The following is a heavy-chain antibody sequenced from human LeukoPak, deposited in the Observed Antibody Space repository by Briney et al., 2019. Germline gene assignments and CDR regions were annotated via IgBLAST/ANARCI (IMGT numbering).Heavy chain of an antibody. CDR1: GFTFSSYG. Sequence: GGSLRLSCAASGFTFSSYGMSWVRQAPGKGLEWVSGISGSGSSTYYADSVKGRFTISRDNSKNTLYLQMNSLRAEDTAVYYCARETGLYFFDYWGQGTLVTVSS. CDR2: ISGSGSST. CDR3: ARETGLYFFDY. J-gene: IGHJ4*02. D-gene: IGHD3/OR15-3a*01. V-gene: IGHV3-23*01.